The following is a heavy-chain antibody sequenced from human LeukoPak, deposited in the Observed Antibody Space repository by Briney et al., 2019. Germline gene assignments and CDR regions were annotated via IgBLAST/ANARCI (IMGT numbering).Heavy chain of an antibody. V-gene: IGHV1-69*13. Sequence: SVKVSCKASGGTFSSYAISWVRQAPGQGLEWMGGIIPIFGTANYAQKFQGRVTITADESTSTAYMELSSLRSEDTAVYYCATVGITGTTGFDYWGQGTLVTVSS. CDR2: IIPIFGTA. J-gene: IGHJ4*02. CDR1: GGTFSSYA. D-gene: IGHD1-7*01. CDR3: ATVGITGTTGFDY.